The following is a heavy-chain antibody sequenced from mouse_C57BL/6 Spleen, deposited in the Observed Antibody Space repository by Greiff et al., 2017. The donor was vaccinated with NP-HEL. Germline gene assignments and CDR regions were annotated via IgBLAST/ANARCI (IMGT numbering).Heavy chain of an antibody. V-gene: IGHV3-6*01. CDR1: GYSITSGYY. Sequence: VQLKESGPGLVKPSQSLSLTCSVTGYSITSGYYWNWIRQFPGNKLEWMGYISYDGSNNYNPSLKNRISITRDTSKNQFFLKLNSVTTEDTATYYCAREVRYAMDYWGQGTSVTVSS. CDR3: AREVRYAMDY. J-gene: IGHJ4*01. CDR2: ISYDGSN.